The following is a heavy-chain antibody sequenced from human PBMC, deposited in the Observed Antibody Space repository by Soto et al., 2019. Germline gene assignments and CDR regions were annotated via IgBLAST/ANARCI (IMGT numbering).Heavy chain of an antibody. V-gene: IGHV2-5*02. J-gene: IGHJ4*02. Sequence: QITLKESGPTLVKPTQTLTLTCTFSGFSLNTNAVGVGWIRQPPGKALEWLALHYWDDDKRYSPSLNSRLTITTDTSKNQVVLTMTNMDPVDTATYYCAHRRVRDSSGENFDSWGQGTLVTVSS. CDR1: GFSLNTNAVG. D-gene: IGHD6-19*01. CDR2: HYWDDDK. CDR3: AHRRVRDSSGENFDS.